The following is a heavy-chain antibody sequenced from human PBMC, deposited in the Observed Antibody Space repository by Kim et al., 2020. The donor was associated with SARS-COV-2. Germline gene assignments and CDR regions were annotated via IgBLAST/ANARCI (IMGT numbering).Heavy chain of an antibody. D-gene: IGHD3-22*01. Sequence: TANYAQKFQGRVTITADESTSTAYMELSSLRSEDTAVYYCASSGDSSPDYWGQGTLVTVSS. CDR2: TA. V-gene: IGHV1-69*01. J-gene: IGHJ4*02. CDR3: ASSGDSSPDY.